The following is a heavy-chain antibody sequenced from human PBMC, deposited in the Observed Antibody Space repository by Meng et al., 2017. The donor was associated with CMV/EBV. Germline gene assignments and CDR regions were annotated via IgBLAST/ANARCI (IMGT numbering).Heavy chain of an antibody. CDR3: ARELSPELGPSYYGMDV. Sequence: YSSTSYDTNWVRQANGQGLEWMGWMNRNSGNTGYAQKFQGRVTMTRNTSISTAYMELSSLRSEDTAVYYCARELSPELGPSYYGMDVWGQGTTVTVSS. CDR1: YSSTSYD. D-gene: IGHD1-26*01. CDR2: MNRNSGNT. V-gene: IGHV1-8*01. J-gene: IGHJ6*02.